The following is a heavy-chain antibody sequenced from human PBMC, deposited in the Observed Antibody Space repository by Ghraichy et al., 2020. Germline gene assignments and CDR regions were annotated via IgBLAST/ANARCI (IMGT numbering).Heavy chain of an antibody. Sequence: SETLSLTCAVYGGSFSGYYWSWIRQPPGKGLEWIGEINHSGSTNYNPSLKSRVTISVDTSKNQFSLKLSSVTAADTAVYYCARADHYSSSVRSDPWGQGTLVTVSS. V-gene: IGHV4-34*01. D-gene: IGHD6-13*01. CDR3: ARADHYSSSVRSDP. CDR1: GGSFSGYY. J-gene: IGHJ5*02. CDR2: INHSGST.